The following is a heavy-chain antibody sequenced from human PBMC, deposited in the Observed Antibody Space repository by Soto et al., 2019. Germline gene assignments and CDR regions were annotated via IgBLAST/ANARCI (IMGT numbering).Heavy chain of an antibody. Sequence: AASVKVSCKASGYTFTSYGISWVRQAPGQGLEWMGWISAYNGNTNYAQKLQGRVTMTTDTSTSTAYMELRSLRSDDTAVYYCARDSRVWELPSYFDYWGQGTLVTVSS. CDR1: GYTFTSYG. V-gene: IGHV1-18*04. CDR3: ARDSRVWELPSYFDY. CDR2: ISAYNGNT. D-gene: IGHD1-26*01. J-gene: IGHJ4*02.